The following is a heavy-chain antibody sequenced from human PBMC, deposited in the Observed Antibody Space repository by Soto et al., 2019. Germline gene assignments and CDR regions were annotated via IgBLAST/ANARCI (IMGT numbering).Heavy chain of an antibody. CDR2: ISGSGGST. CDR3: ATPRPYCSSTSCYSYYYYGMDV. Sequence: GGSLRLSCAASGFTFSIYGMSWVRQAQGKGLEWVSAISGSGGSTYYADSVKGRFTISRDNSKNTLYLQMNSLRAEDTAVYYCATPRPYCSSTSCYSYYYYGMDVWGQGTTVTVSS. V-gene: IGHV3-23*01. J-gene: IGHJ6*02. CDR1: GFTFSIYG. D-gene: IGHD2-2*01.